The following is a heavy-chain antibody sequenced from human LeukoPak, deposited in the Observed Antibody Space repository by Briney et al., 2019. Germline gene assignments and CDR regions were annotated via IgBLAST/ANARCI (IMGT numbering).Heavy chain of an antibody. D-gene: IGHD6-13*01. Sequence: ASVKVSCKASGYTFTSYGISWVRQAPGQGLEWMGWISAYNGNTNYAQKLQGRVTMTTDTSTSTAYMELRSLRSDDTAVYYCARVSTPYSSSWYGLIWFDPWGQGTLVTVSS. CDR2: ISAYNGNT. V-gene: IGHV1-18*01. J-gene: IGHJ5*02. CDR3: ARVSTPYSSSWYGLIWFDP. CDR1: GYTFTSYG.